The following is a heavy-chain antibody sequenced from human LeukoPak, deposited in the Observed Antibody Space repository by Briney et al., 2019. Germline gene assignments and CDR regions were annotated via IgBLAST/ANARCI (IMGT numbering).Heavy chain of an antibody. CDR2: ISAYNGNT. V-gene: IGHV1-18*01. D-gene: IGHD3-22*01. Sequence: ASVKVSCKASGYTFTNNGLSWVRQAPGQGHEWMGWISAYNGNTNYAQKFQDRVTMTTDTSTSTAYMELRSLRYDDTAVYYCVRGLYYYDSGGHNIDYWGQGTLLTV. CDR3: VRGLYYYDSGGHNIDY. J-gene: IGHJ4*02. CDR1: GYTFTNNG.